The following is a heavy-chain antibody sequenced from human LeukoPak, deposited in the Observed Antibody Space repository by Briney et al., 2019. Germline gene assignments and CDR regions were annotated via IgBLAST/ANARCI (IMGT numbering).Heavy chain of an antibody. J-gene: IGHJ4*02. D-gene: IGHD3-3*01. CDR2: INPNSGGT. CDR3: ARGSDDLWSGYSPSY. CDR1: GYTFTGYY. V-gene: IGHV1-2*02. Sequence: ASVKVSCKASGYTFTGYYMHWVRQAPGQGLEWMGWINPNSGGTNYAQKFQGRVTMTRDTSISTAYMELSRLRSDDTAVYYCARGSDDLWSGYSPSYWGQGTLVTVSS.